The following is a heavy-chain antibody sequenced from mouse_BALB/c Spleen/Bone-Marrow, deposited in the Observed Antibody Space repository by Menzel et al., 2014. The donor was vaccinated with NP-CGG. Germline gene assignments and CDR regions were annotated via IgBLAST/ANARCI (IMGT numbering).Heavy chain of an antibody. V-gene: IGHV1-7*01. CDR3: ARGGYYYGPYYYAMDY. Sequence: VQGVESGAELAKPGASVKMSCKASGYTFTSHWMHWVKQRPGQGLEWIGYISPSSGYTDYNQKFKDKATLTADKSSSTAYMQLSSLTSEDSAVYYCARGGYYYGPYYYAMDYWGQGTSVTVSS. D-gene: IGHD1-1*01. J-gene: IGHJ4*01. CDR2: ISPSSGYT. CDR1: GYTFTSHW.